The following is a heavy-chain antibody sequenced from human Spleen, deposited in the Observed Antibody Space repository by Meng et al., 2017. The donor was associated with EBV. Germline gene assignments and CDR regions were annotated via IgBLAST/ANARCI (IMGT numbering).Heavy chain of an antibody. V-gene: IGHV4-30-2*01. CDR1: GGSINNGGYS. CDR3: ARGGGYGDYEGWFDP. Sequence: SGRVTPSPTLSLPWAVSGGSINNGGYSWSWIRQPPGKCLDWIGYIYQSGSAYYNPSLKSRVTMSVDMSKNQFSLKLSSVTAADTAVYYCARGGGYGDYEGWFDPWGQGTLVTVSS. CDR2: IYQSGSA. J-gene: IGHJ5*02. D-gene: IGHD4-17*01.